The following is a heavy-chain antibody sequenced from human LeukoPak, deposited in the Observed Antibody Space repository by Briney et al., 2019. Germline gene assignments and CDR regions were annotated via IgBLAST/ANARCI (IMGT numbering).Heavy chain of an antibody. CDR3: AKDLPPYCSSTSCYFDY. V-gene: IGHV3-53*01. Sequence: GGSLRLSCAASGFTVSGNYLSWVRQAPGKGLEWVSLIYSGGSTLYADSVKGRFTISRDNSKNTLYLQMNSLRAEDTAVYYCAKDLPPYCSSTSCYFDYWGQGTLVTVSS. D-gene: IGHD2-2*01. CDR2: IYSGGST. CDR1: GFTVSGNY. J-gene: IGHJ4*02.